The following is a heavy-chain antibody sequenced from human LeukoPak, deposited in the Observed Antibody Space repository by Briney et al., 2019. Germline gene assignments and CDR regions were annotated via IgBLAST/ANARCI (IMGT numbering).Heavy chain of an antibody. CDR1: GFTFDDYG. D-gene: IGHD3-22*01. V-gene: IGHV3-20*04. CDR2: LNWNGAST. J-gene: IGHJ5*02. CDR3: ARDLGQYYDTSDNWLDP. Sequence: GGSLRLSCAASGFTFDDYGLSWVRQVPGKGLEWVSGLNWNGASTGYADSVRGRFTISRDNAKNTLNLQMNSLRAEDTAVYYCARDLGQYYDTSDNWLDPWGQGTLVTVSS.